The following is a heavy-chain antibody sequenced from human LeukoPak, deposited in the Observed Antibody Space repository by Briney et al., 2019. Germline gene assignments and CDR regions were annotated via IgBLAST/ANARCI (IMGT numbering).Heavy chain of an antibody. D-gene: IGHD3-22*01. CDR1: GYTFTSYD. CDR3: ARGYDSSGYSNFDY. V-gene: IGHV1-8*01. Sequence: ASVKVSCKASGYTFTSYDINWVRPATGQGLEWMGWMNPSSGNTGYAQKFQGRVTMTRNTSISTAYMELSSLRSEDTAVYYCARGYDSSGYSNFDYWGQGTLVTVSS. J-gene: IGHJ4*02. CDR2: MNPSSGNT.